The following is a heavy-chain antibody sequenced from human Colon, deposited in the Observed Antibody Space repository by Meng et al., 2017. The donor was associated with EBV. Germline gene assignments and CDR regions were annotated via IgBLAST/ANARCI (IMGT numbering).Heavy chain of an antibody. CDR3: ARDRGGLGAFDY. CDR1: GGSISSGDYY. CDR2: IYYSGST. V-gene: IGHV4-30-4*01. Sequence: VQLQESGLGLVNPSQTPSLTCTVSGGSISSGDYYWSWSRAPPGKGLEWIGYIYYSGSTYYNPSLKSRVTISVDTSKNQFSLKLSSVTAADTAVYYCARDRGGLGAFDYWGQGTLVTVSS. D-gene: IGHD5-12*01. J-gene: IGHJ4*02.